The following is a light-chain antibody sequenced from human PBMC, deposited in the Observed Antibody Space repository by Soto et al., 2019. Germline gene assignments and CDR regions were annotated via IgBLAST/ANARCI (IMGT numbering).Light chain of an antibody. J-gene: IGKJ1*01. Sequence: VVLTQSPGTLSLSPGERATLSCWASQSVHSRYLSWYQQRVGQAPRLLIFSATTRATGIPDRFSGSGSGTDFTLTISRLEPEDFAVYYCQQYGSSGTFGQVTKVDI. CDR3: QQYGSSGT. CDR1: QSVHSRY. V-gene: IGKV3-20*01. CDR2: SAT.